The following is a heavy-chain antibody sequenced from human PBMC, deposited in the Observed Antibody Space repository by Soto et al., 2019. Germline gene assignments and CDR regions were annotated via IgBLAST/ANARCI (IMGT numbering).Heavy chain of an antibody. CDR2: IIPIFGTA. Sequence: QVQLVQSGAEVKKPGSSVKVSCKASGGTFSRYAISWVRQAPGQGLEWMGGIIPIFGTANYAQKCQGRVKITADESTSTAYMELSSLRFEDTAVYYCARAIVGHTKTGWLDPWGQVTLVTVSS. J-gene: IGHJ5*02. D-gene: IGHD1-26*01. V-gene: IGHV1-69*01. CDR1: GGTFSRYA. CDR3: ARAIVGHTKTGWLDP.